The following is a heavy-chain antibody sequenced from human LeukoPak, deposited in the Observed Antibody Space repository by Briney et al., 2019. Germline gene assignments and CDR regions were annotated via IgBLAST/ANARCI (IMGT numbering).Heavy chain of an antibody. CDR3: ARAQWLNFDY. V-gene: IGHV4-34*01. D-gene: IGHD6-19*01. J-gene: IGHJ4*02. CDR1: GGSFRGYN. Sequence: SETLSLTCAVYGGSFRGYNWTWIRQPPGKGPEYMGEINHSGTTNYNPSLKSRVTISVDTSKNQFSLKLSSVTAADTAVYYCARAQWLNFDYWGQGTLVTVSS. CDR2: INHSGTT.